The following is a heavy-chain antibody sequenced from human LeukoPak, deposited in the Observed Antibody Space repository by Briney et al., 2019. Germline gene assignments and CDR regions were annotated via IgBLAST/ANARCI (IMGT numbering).Heavy chain of an antibody. CDR1: GFSFSSYE. CDR3: AKAGSIRFDY. Sequence: GGSLRLSCAASGFSFSSYEINWVRQAPGKGLEWVSGISGRDGGTYYADSVKGRFTISRDNSKNTLYLQMNSLRAEDTAIYYCAKAGSIRFDYWGQGTLVTVSS. CDR2: ISGRDGGT. D-gene: IGHD1-26*01. J-gene: IGHJ4*02. V-gene: IGHV3-23*01.